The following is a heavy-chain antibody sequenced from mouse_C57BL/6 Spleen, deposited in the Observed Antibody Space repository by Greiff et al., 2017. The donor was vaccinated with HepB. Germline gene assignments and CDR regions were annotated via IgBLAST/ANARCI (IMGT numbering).Heavy chain of an antibody. V-gene: IGHV1-52*01. CDR2: IDPSDSET. CDR1: GYTFTSYW. CDR3: ARSGAYYYGSSGYAMDY. Sequence: VQLQQPGAELVRPGSSVKLSCKASGYTFTSYWMHWVKQRPIQGLEWIGNIDPSDSETHYNQKFKDKATLTVDKSSSTAYMQLSSLTSEDSAVYYCARSGAYYYGSSGYAMDYWGQGTSVTVSS. J-gene: IGHJ4*01. D-gene: IGHD1-1*01.